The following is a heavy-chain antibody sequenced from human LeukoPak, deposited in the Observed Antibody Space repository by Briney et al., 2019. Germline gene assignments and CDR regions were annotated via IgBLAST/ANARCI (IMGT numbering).Heavy chain of an antibody. CDR3: ARERWLQSQRYFDY. V-gene: IGHV3-21*01. CDR2: ISTSSSYI. D-gene: IGHD5-24*01. J-gene: IGHJ4*02. CDR1: GFTFSSYS. Sequence: PGGSLTLSCAASGFTFSSYSMNWVRQAPGKGLEWVSSISTSSSYIYYADSVKGRFTISRDNAKNSLYLQMDSLRAEDTAVYYCARERWLQSQRYFDYWGQGILVTVSS.